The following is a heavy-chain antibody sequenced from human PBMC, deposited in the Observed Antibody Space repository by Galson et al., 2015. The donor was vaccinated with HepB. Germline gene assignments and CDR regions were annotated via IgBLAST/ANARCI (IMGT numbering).Heavy chain of an antibody. J-gene: IGHJ1*01. D-gene: IGHD6-13*01. CDR3: ARDPDEYSSSWYRYFQH. CDR2: ISYDGSNK. V-gene: IGHV3-30*04. Sequence: SLRLSCAASGFTFSSYAMHWVRQAPGKGLEWVAVISYDGSNKYYADSVKGRFTISRDNSKNTLYLQMNSLRAEDTAVYYCARDPDEYSSSWYRYFQHWGQGTLVTVSS. CDR1: GFTFSSYA.